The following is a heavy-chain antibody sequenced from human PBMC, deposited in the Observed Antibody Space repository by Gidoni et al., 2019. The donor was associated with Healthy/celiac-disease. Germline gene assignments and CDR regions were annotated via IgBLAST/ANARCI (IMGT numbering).Heavy chain of an antibody. CDR3: AKGGEGYYDSRVDY. V-gene: IGHV3-23*01. Sequence: EVQLLESGGGLVQTGGSLRLSCAASGFTFSSYAMSWVRQAPGKGLEWVSAIGGRGGSTYYADSVKGRFTISRDNSKNTLYLQMNSLRAEDTAVYYCAKGGEGYYDSRVDYWGQGTLVTVSS. D-gene: IGHD3-22*01. J-gene: IGHJ4*02. CDR2: IGGRGGST. CDR1: GFTFSSYA.